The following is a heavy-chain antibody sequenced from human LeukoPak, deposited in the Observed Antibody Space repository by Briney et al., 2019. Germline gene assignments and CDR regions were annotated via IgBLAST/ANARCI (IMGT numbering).Heavy chain of an antibody. V-gene: IGHV3-74*01. CDR3: ARRPGYYDSSN. CDR1: GFTLSRYW. J-gene: IGHJ4*02. D-gene: IGHD3-22*01. Sequence: GGSLRLSCAGSGFTLSRYWMYWVRQAPGKGLVWVSSINNDGSRTIYADSVKGRFTMSRDNAKNMLFLQMNSLRAKDTAVYYCARRPGYYDSSNWGQGTLVTVSS. CDR2: INNDGSRT.